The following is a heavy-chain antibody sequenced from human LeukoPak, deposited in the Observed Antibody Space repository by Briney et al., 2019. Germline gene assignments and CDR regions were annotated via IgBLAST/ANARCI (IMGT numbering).Heavy chain of an antibody. D-gene: IGHD4-17*01. V-gene: IGHV1-18*01. CDR2: ISAYNGNT. J-gene: IGHJ6*03. CDR3: ARVSGGLRDFYYYYMDV. CDR1: GYTFTSYG. Sequence: ASVKVSCKASGYTFTSYGISWVRQAPGQGLEWMGWISAYNGNTNYAQKLQGRVTMTTDTSTSTAYMELRSLRSDDTAVYYCARVSGGLRDFYYYYMDVWGKGTTVTVSS.